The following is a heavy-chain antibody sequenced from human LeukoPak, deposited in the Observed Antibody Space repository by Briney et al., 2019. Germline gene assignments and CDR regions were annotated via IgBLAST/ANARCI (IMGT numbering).Heavy chain of an antibody. D-gene: IGHD4/OR15-4a*01. CDR3: ARASLTMVIRDY. CDR1: GFTFSDYY. J-gene: IGHJ4*02. CDR2: ISSSGSTI. V-gene: IGHV3-11*01. Sequence: GSLRLSCAASGFTFSDYYMSWIRQAPGKGLEWVSYISSSGSTIYYADSVKGRFTISRDNAKNSLYLQVNSLRAEDTAVYYCARASLTMVIRDYWGQGTLVTVSS.